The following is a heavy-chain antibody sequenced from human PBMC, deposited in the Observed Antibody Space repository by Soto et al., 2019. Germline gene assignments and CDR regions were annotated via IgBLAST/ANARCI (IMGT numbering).Heavy chain of an antibody. CDR1: GFIFSDYA. V-gene: IGHV3-23*01. J-gene: IGHJ2*01. D-gene: IGHD3-16*01. CDR3: AKVAGGLGFLEL. Sequence: EAQLLESGGGLARPGGSLRLSCVASGFIFSDYAMTWIRQAPGKGLEWVATISATGGNIEYRESLKGRFTISRDNSQKMVYVQIRVLTADDTAVYYCAKVAGGLGFLELGGRGTRVTVSS. CDR2: ISATGGNI.